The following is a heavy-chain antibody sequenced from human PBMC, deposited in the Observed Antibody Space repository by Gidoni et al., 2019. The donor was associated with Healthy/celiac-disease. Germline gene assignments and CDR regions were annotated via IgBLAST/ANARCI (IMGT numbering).Heavy chain of an antibody. CDR1: VFSFSSYA. Sequence: EVQLLESGGGLVQHGVSLRLSCAASVFSFSSYAMSWVRQAPVKGLEWVSAISGSGGSTYYADSVKGRFTISRDNSKNTLYLQMNSLRAEDTAVYYCAKTPPWVSSRERYYFDYWGQGTLVTVSS. D-gene: IGHD1-1*01. J-gene: IGHJ4*02. CDR2: ISGSGGST. CDR3: AKTPPWVSSRERYYFDY. V-gene: IGHV3-23*01.